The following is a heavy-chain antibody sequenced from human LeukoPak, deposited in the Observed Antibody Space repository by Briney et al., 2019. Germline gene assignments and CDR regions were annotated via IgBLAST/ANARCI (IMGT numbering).Heavy chain of an antibody. J-gene: IGHJ4*02. CDR3: ARDPRYSGYDFSYFDY. Sequence: PGGSLRLSCAASGFTFSSYGMHWVRQAPGKGLEWVAVIWYDGSNKYYADSVKGRFTISRDNSKNTLYLQMNSLGAEDTAVYYCARDPRYSGYDFSYFDYWGQGTLVTVSS. CDR1: GFTFSSYG. CDR2: IWYDGSNK. V-gene: IGHV3-33*01. D-gene: IGHD5-12*01.